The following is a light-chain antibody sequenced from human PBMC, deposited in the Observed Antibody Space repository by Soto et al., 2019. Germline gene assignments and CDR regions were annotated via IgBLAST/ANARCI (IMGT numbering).Light chain of an antibody. Sequence: DIQMTQSPSSLSASVGDRVTITCRASQGISNYLAWYQQIPGKVPKLLISAASTLQSGVPSRFSGSGYGTDFTLTISSLQPEDVATYYCQKYTTVPTFGGGTKVEIK. CDR2: AAS. CDR3: QKYTTVPT. V-gene: IGKV1-27*01. CDR1: QGISNY. J-gene: IGKJ4*01.